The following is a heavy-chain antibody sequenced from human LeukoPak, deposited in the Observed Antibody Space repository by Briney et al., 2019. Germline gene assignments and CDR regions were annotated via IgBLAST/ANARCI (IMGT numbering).Heavy chain of an antibody. V-gene: IGHV3-53*01. Sequence: PGGSLRLSCAASGITVSSNYMSWVRQAPGKGLEWVSVIYSGGSTYYADSVKGHFTISRDNSKNTLYLQMNSLRVEDTAVYYCAKESAYYHGSGSSFVDYWGQGTLVTVSS. CDR2: IYSGGST. CDR1: GITVSSNY. D-gene: IGHD3-10*01. J-gene: IGHJ4*02. CDR3: AKESAYYHGSGSSFVDY.